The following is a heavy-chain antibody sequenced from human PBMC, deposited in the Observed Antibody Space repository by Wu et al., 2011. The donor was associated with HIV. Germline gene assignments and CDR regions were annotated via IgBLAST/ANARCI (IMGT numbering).Heavy chain of an antibody. J-gene: IGHJ4*01. V-gene: IGHV1-2*02. D-gene: IGHD3-22*01. CDR1: GYTFTGYY. Sequence: QVQLVQSGAEVKKPGASVKVSCKASGYTFTGYYVHWVRQAPGQGLEWLGWINPINGGTDYARKFQGRVTMTRDTSISTAYMELSRLRSDDSAIYYCARPPPGSTYYYEQYYFGYWGRGTLVTVSS. CDR3: ARPPPGSTYYYEQYYFGY. CDR2: INPINGGT.